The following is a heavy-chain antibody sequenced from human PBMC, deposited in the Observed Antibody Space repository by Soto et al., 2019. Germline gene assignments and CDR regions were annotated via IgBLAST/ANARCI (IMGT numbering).Heavy chain of an antibody. CDR1: GFTFSSYW. J-gene: IGHJ4*02. CDR2: INSDGSST. Sequence: EVQLVESGGGLVQPGGSLRLSCAASGFTFSSYWMHWVRQAPGKGLVWVSRINSDGSSTSYADSVKGRFTISRDNAQNTLYLQMNSLRAEDTAVYYCASITIFGVVTKDYWGQGTLVTVSS. CDR3: ASITIFGVVTKDY. D-gene: IGHD3-3*01. V-gene: IGHV3-74*01.